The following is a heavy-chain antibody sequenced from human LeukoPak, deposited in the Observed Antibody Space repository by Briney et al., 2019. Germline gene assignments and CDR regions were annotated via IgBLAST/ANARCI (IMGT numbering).Heavy chain of an antibody. CDR3: AGYCSSTSCAHYYYGMDV. V-gene: IGHV4-39*01. CDR1: GCSISSSSYY. CDR2: IYYSGST. Sequence: SETLSLTCTVSGCSISSSSYYWGWIRQPPGKGLEWIGNIYYSGSTYYNPSLKSRVTISVDTSKTQFSLKLSSVTAADTAVYYCAGYCSSTSCAHYYYGMDVWGQGTTVTVSS. D-gene: IGHD2-2*01. J-gene: IGHJ6*02.